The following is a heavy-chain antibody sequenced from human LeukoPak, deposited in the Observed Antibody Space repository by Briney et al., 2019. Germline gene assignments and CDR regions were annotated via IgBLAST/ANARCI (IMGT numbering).Heavy chain of an antibody. Sequence: PGGSVRPSCAASGFTFSSYGMHWVRQSPGKGLEWVAVISYDGSNKYYADSVKGRFTTSRDNSKNTLYLQMNSLRAEDTAVYYCAKSEGAYYFDYWGQGTLVTVSS. D-gene: IGHD3-16*01. J-gene: IGHJ4*02. CDR3: AKSEGAYYFDY. V-gene: IGHV3-30*18. CDR1: GFTFSSYG. CDR2: ISYDGSNK.